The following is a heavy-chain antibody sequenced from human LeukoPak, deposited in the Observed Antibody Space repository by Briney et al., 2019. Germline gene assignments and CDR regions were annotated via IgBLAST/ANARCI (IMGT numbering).Heavy chain of an antibody. CDR2: ISYDGSHE. D-gene: IGHD1-26*01. Sequence: GGSLRLSCAASGFAFSSYAIHWVRQAPGEGLEWVAVISYDGSHEYYGDSVKGRFTISRDNFKNTLYLQMNSLRAEDTAVYYCARGSVVGGRDAFDIWGQGTMVTVSS. CDR3: ARGSVVGGRDAFDI. V-gene: IGHV3-30-3*01. J-gene: IGHJ3*02. CDR1: GFAFSSYA.